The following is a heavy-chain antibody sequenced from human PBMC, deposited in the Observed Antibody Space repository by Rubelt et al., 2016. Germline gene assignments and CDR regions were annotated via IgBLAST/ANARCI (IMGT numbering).Heavy chain of an antibody. V-gene: IGHV3-7*01. D-gene: IGHD3-3*01. CDR1: GFTSSRYW. CDR3: AGDGV. Sequence: EVQLVESGGGVVQPGGSLRLSCAMSGFTSSRYWMTWIRQAPGKGLEWLASMTEDGSGENYVDSVTGRLTRSREYEKNSVFVEMERLGVEGTAVYYWAGDGVWGQGTLVTVAA. CDR2: MTEDGSGE. J-gene: IGHJ4*02.